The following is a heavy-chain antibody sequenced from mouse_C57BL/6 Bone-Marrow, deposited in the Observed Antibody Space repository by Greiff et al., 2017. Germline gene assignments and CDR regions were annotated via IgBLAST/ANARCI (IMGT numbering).Heavy chain of an antibody. J-gene: IGHJ3*01. CDR2: IYPGSGST. Sequence: QVQLQQPGAELVKPGASVKMSCKASGYTFTSYWITWVKQRPGQGLGWIGDIYPGSGSTNYNEKFKSKATLTVETSSSTAYMQLSSLTSEETAVYYCARRGSGHGFAYWGQGTLVTVAA. CDR3: ARRGSGHGFAY. V-gene: IGHV1-55*01. D-gene: IGHD3-2*02. CDR1: GYTFTSYW.